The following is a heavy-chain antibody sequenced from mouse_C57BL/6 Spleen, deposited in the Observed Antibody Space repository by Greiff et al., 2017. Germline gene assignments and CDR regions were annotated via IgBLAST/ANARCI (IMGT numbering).Heavy chain of an antibody. CDR1: GYAFTNYL. V-gene: IGHV1-54*01. CDR2: INPGSGGT. D-gene: IGHD2-5*01. J-gene: IGHJ3*01. Sequence: VQLQQSGAELVRPGTSVKVSCKASGYAFTNYLIEWVKQRPGQGLEWIGVINPGSGGTNYNEKFKGKATLTADKSSSTAYMQLSSLTSEDSAVYFCARESNFFAYWGQGILVTVSA. CDR3: ARESNFFAY.